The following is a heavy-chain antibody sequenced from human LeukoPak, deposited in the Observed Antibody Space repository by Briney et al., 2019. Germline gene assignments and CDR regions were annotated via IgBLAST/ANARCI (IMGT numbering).Heavy chain of an antibody. CDR1: GGSFSGYY. J-gene: IGHJ5*02. D-gene: IGHD1-20*01. V-gene: IGHV4-34*01. CDR2: INHSGST. CDR3: ARAGSNWNDTNWFDP. Sequence: SETLSLTCAVYGGSFSGYYWSWIRQPPGKGLEWIGEINHSGSTNYNPSLKSRVTISVDTSKNQFSLKLSSVTAADTAVYYCARAGSNWNDTNWFDPWGQGTLVTVSS.